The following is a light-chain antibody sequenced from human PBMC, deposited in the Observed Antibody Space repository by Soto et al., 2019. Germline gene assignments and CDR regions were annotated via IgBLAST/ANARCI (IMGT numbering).Light chain of an antibody. Sequence: EIVLTQSPGTLSLSPGERATLSCRASQSVSSSYLAWYQQKPGQAPRLLIYGASSRATGIPDRFSGSGSGTAFPLTIRRLEPEDFAVYYCQQYGSSPWTFGQGTKVEI. J-gene: IGKJ1*01. CDR2: GAS. V-gene: IGKV3-20*01. CDR1: QSVSSSY. CDR3: QQYGSSPWT.